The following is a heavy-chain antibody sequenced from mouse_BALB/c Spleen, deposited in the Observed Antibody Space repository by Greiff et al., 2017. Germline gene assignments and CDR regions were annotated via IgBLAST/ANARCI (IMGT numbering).Heavy chain of an antibody. J-gene: IGHJ3*01. Sequence: EVKLEESGGDLVKPGGSLKLSCAASGFTFSSYGMSWVRQTPDKRLEWVATISSGGSYTYYPDSVKGRFTISRDNAKNTLYLQMSSLKSEDTAMYYCARHRFDYGGFAYWGQGTLVTVSA. CDR2: ISSGGSYT. CDR1: GFTFSSYG. D-gene: IGHD2-4*01. V-gene: IGHV5-6*02. CDR3: ARHRFDYGGFAY.